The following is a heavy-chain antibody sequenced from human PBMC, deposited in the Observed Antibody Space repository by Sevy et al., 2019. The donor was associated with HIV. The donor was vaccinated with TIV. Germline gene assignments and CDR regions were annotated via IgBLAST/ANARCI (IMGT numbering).Heavy chain of an antibody. CDR2: IGVYNGNS. J-gene: IGHJ4*02. CDR3: ARVPTYYFGSGTYFDY. CDR1: GYTFSSNG. V-gene: IGHV1-18*01. Sequence: ASVKVSCKASGYTFSSNGIAWVRQAPGQGLQWMGWIGVYNGNSNYAQNLRDRVTMTTDTSTSTAYMDLKSLRSDDTAVYYCARVPTYYFGSGTYFDYWGQGTLVTVSS. D-gene: IGHD3-10*01.